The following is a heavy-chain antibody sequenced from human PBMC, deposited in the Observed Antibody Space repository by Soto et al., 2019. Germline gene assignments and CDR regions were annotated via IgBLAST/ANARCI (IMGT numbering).Heavy chain of an antibody. Sequence: GGSLRLSCAASGFTFGDYGMHWVRQPPGKGPEWVSRMTGDGRTTQYADSVKGRFTASRDNAKSTLFLQMNSLRAEDTAVYYCATAELDYWGWRTLVAVYS. CDR1: GFTFGDYG. J-gene: IGHJ4*02. D-gene: IGHD1-7*01. V-gene: IGHV3-74*03. CDR2: MTGDGRTT. CDR3: ATAELDY.